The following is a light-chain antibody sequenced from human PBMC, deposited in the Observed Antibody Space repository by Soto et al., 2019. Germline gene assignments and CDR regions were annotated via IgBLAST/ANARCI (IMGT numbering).Light chain of an antibody. CDR3: AVWDDSLNAYV. CDR1: SSNIGSNT. V-gene: IGLV1-44*01. J-gene: IGLJ1*01. Sequence: QSVLTQPPSASGTPGQRVTIYCSGSSSNIGSNTVNWYQHLPGAAPKLLIQSNDQRPSGVPDRFSGSQSGTSASLAISGLQSEDEADYYCAVWDDSLNAYVFGTGTKVTV. CDR2: SND.